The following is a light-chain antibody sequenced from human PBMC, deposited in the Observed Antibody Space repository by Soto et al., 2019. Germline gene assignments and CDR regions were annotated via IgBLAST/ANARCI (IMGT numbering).Light chain of an antibody. CDR3: AAWDDSLNGHVV. J-gene: IGLJ2*01. Sequence: QSVLTQPPSASGTPGQRVTISCSGSSSNIGSNTVNWYQQLPGTAPKLLIYSNNQRPSGVPDRFSGSKSGPSASLAISVLQSEDEAYYYCAAWDDSLNGHVVFGGGTKLTVL. CDR2: SNN. CDR1: SSNIGSNT. V-gene: IGLV1-44*01.